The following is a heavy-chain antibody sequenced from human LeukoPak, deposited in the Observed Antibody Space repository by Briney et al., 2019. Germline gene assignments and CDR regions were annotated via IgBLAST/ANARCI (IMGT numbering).Heavy chain of an antibody. CDR2: INPSGGST. D-gene: IGHD2-8*01. CDR3: ARAPSYGGMDV. V-gene: IGHV1-46*01. CDR1: GYTFTSYH. J-gene: IGHJ6*02. Sequence: ASVKVSCKASGYTFTSYHMHWVRQAPGQGLGWMGIINPSGGSTGYAQKFQGRVTMTRDTSTSTVYMELNSLGSEDTAVYYCARAPSYGGMDVWGQGTTVTVSS.